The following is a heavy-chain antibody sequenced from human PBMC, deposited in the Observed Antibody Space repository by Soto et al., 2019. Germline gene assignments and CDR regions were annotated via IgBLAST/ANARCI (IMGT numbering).Heavy chain of an antibody. CDR1: GSTFTGYY. CDR3: ARAWLRRLNRFDP. V-gene: IGHV1-2*02. Sequence: ASVKVSCKASGSTFTGYYMHWVRQAPGQGLEWMGWINPNSGGTNYAQKFQGRVTMTRDTSISTAYMELSRLRSDDTAVYYCARAWLRRLNRFDPWGQGTLVTVSS. D-gene: IGHD5-12*01. J-gene: IGHJ5*02. CDR2: INPNSGGT.